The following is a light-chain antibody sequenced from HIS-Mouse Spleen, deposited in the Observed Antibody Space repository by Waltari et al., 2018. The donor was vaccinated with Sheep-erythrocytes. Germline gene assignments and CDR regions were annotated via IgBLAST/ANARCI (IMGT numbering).Light chain of an antibody. CDR3: QAWDSSTVV. CDR2: QDG. V-gene: IGLV3-1*01. CDR1: KLGDKY. Sequence: SYELTQPPSVSVSPGQTASITCSGDKLGDKYACWYHQKPGQSPVLVIYQDGKGTSGIPGRCAGYSSGNTATLTISGTQAMDEADYYCQAWDSSTVVVGGGTKLTVL. J-gene: IGLJ2*01.